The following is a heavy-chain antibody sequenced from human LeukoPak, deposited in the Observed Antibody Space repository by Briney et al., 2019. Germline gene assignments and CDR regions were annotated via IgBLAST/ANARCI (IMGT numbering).Heavy chain of an antibody. CDR2: ISSSGGST. CDR3: AKDRRWESPHYLDS. D-gene: IGHD1-26*01. J-gene: IGHJ4*02. Sequence: GGSLRLSCAASGFTFSSSAMSWVRQVPGKGLEWVSGISSSGGSTNYADSVRGRFTISRDNSKNTLYVQMNSLRDEDTALYYCAKDRRWESPHYLDSWGQGTLVTVSS. V-gene: IGHV3-23*01. CDR1: GFTFSSSA.